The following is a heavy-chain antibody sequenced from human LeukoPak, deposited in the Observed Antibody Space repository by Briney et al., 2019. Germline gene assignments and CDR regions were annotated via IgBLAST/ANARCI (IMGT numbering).Heavy chain of an antibody. V-gene: IGHV3-23*01. CDR1: GFTFSNYA. CDR3: AKDPINWGSIYFDC. D-gene: IGHD7-27*01. Sequence: GGSLRLSCEASGFTFSNYAMSWVRQAPGKGLEWVSSISGSSDNTNYADSVKGRFTISRDNSKNILYLQLNSLTAEDTAVYWCAKDPINWGSIYFDCWGQGTLVTASS. J-gene: IGHJ4*02. CDR2: ISGSSDNT.